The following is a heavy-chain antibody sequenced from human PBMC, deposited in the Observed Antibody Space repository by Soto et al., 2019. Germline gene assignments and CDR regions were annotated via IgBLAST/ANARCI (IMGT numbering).Heavy chain of an antibody. Sequence: QVQLQESGPGLVKPSQTLSLTCTVSGGSISSGDYYWSWIRQHPGKGLEWIGYIYYSGSTYYNPSLKMRVTISVDTSKNQFSLKLSSVTAADTAVYYCARGPDSSHWYFDLWGRGTLVTVSS. D-gene: IGHD3-3*01. CDR2: IYYSGST. V-gene: IGHV4-31*03. CDR1: GGSISSGDYY. CDR3: ARGPDSSHWYFDL. J-gene: IGHJ2*01.